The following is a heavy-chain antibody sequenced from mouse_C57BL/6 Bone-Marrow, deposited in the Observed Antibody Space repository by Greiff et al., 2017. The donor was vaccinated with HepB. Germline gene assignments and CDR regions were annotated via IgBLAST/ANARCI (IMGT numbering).Heavy chain of an antibody. CDR1: GYTFTSYW. CDR3: ASRYYFDY. Sequence: QVQLQQSGAELAKPGASVKLSCKASGYTFTSYWMHWVKQRPGQGLEWIGYINPSSGYTKYNQKFKDKATLTADKSSSTAYMQLGSLTYADSAVYYCASRYYFDYWGQGTTLPVSS. CDR2: INPSSGYT. J-gene: IGHJ2*01. V-gene: IGHV1-7*01.